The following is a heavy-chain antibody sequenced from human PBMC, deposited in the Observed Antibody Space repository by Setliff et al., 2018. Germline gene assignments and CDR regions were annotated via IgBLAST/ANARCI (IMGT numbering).Heavy chain of an antibody. Sequence: RASVKVSCKASGGTFSNYGVSWVRQAPGQGLEWMGGTIPLFGTTDYAQKFHGRVTIITDTSTSTAYMELRSLRSDDTAVYYCARDLDYQYYYETSGRDAFDIWGLGTMVTVSS. V-gene: IGHV1-69*05. CDR2: TIPLFGTT. D-gene: IGHD3-22*01. CDR3: ARDLDYQYYYETSGRDAFDI. CDR1: GGTFSNYG. J-gene: IGHJ3*02.